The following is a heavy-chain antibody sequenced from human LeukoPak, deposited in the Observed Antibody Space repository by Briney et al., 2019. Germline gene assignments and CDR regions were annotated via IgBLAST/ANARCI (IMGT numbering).Heavy chain of an antibody. J-gene: IGHJ4*02. V-gene: IGHV4-31*03. CDR1: GGSISSGGYY. D-gene: IGHD6-6*01. Sequence: SRTLSLTCTVSGGSISSGGYYWSWIRQHPGKGLEWIGYIYYSGSTYYNPSLKSRVTISVDTSKNQFSLKLSSVTAADTAVYYCARVETPYSSSLYYFDYWGQGTLVTVSS. CDR2: IYYSGST. CDR3: ARVETPYSSSLYYFDY.